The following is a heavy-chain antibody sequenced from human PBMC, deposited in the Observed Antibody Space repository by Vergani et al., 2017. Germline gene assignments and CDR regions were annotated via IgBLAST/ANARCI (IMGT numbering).Heavy chain of an antibody. V-gene: IGHV3-30*18. CDR1: GFSFRGHG. D-gene: IGHD4-11*01. Sequence: QVHLVESGGGVVQPGRSLTLSCVAPGFSFRGHGMHWVRQAPGKGLEWVAMISYDGDRRDYGDFAKGRFTISRDSSKTVYLQMNSLRVEDTAMYFCAKDLSYSTAWPLCDSRVQGTLVTVSS. CDR2: ISYDGDRR. CDR3: AKDLSYSTAWPLCDS. J-gene: IGHJ4*02.